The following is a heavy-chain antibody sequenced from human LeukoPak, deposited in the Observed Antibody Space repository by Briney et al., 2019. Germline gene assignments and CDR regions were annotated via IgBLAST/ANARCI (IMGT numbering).Heavy chain of an antibody. CDR1: GYTFTSYG. V-gene: IGHV1-18*01. J-gene: IGHJ4*02. CDR3: ARATSSIAARFVDY. Sequence: ALVKVSCKASGYTFTSYGISWVRQAPGQGLEWMGWISAYNGSTNYAQKLQGRVTMTTDTSTSTAYMELRSLRSDDTAVYYCARATSSIAARFVDYWGQGTLVTVSS. D-gene: IGHD6-6*01. CDR2: ISAYNGST.